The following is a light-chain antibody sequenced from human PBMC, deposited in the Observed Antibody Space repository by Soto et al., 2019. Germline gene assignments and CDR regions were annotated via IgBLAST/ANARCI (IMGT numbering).Light chain of an antibody. Sequence: EIVMTQSPATLSVSPGERVTLSCRASQTISDNLVWYQQKPGQAPRLLIYGASTRATGISARFGGSGSGTDFTLTISFLQSEDFAVYYCQQYNSWPLITFGPGTRLEIK. CDR1: QTISDN. V-gene: IGKV3-15*01. J-gene: IGKJ5*01. CDR3: QQYNSWPLIT. CDR2: GAS.